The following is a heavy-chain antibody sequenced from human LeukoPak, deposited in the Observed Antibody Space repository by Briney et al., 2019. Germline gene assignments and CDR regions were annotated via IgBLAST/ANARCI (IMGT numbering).Heavy chain of an antibody. V-gene: IGHV3-7*01. CDR3: ARGAGGYSYGYEKNVYYYYYYMDV. Sequence: PGGSLRLSCAASGFTFSSYWMSWVRQAPGKGLEWVANIKQDGSEKYYVDSVKGRFTISRDNAKNSLYLQMNSLRAEDTAVYYCARGAGGYSYGYEKNVYYYYYYMDVWGKGTTVTISS. J-gene: IGHJ6*03. CDR1: GFTFSSYW. CDR2: IKQDGSEK. D-gene: IGHD5-18*01.